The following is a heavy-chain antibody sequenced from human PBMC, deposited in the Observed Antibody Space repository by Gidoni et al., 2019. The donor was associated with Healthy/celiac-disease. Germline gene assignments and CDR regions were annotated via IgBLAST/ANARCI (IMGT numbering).Heavy chain of an antibody. CDR1: GFTFSSYA. Sequence: QVQLVESGGGVVQPGRSRRLSCAASGFTFSSYAMHWVRQAPGKGLEWVAVISYDGSNKYYADSVKGRFTISRDNSKNTLYLQMNSLRAEDTAVYYCARDVGLLWFGETQGFDPWGQGTLVTVSS. CDR3: ARDVGLLWFGETQGFDP. J-gene: IGHJ5*02. CDR2: ISYDGSNK. V-gene: IGHV3-30-3*01. D-gene: IGHD3-10*01.